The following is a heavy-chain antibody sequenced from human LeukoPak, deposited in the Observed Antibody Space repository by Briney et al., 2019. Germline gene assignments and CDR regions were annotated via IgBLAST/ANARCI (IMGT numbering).Heavy chain of an antibody. CDR1: GYSISSGYY. Sequence: PSETLSLTCAVSGYSISSGYYWGWIRQPPGKGLEWIGSIYHSVSTYYNPSLKSRVTISVDTSKNQFSLKLSSVTAADTAVYYCAGGELDYWGQGTLVTVSS. CDR2: IYHSVST. D-gene: IGHD3-16*01. V-gene: IGHV4-38-2*01. CDR3: AGGELDY. J-gene: IGHJ4*02.